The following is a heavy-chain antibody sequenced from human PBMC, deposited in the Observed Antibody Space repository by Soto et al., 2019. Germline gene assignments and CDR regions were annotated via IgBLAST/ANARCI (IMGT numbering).Heavy chain of an antibody. J-gene: IGHJ6*02. CDR2: IIPIFGTA. CDR1: GGTFSSYA. D-gene: IGHD5-18*01. Sequence: QVQLVQSGAEVKQPGSSVKVSCKASGGTFSSYAISWVRQAPGQGLEWMGGIIPIFGTANYAQKFQGRVTITADESTSTAYMELSSLRSEDTAVYYCARRGYSYDHYYYYGMDVWGQGTTVTVSS. V-gene: IGHV1-69*01. CDR3: ARRGYSYDHYYYYGMDV.